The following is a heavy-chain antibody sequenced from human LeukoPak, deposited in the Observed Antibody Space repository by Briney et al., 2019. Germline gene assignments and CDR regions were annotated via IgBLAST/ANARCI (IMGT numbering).Heavy chain of an antibody. D-gene: IGHD3-22*01. CDR3: AKDYYDSSGYYYLDY. J-gene: IGHJ4*02. CDR1: GFTFDDYA. Sequence: GGSLRLPCAASGFTFDDYAMHWVRQAPGKGLEWVSGISWNSGSIGYADSVKGRFTISRDNAKSSLYLQMNSLRAEDTALYYCAKDYYDSSGYYYLDYWGQGTLVTVSS. CDR2: ISWNSGSI. V-gene: IGHV3-9*01.